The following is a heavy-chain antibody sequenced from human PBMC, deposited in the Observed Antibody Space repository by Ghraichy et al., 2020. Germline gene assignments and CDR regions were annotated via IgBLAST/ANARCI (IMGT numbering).Heavy chain of an antibody. D-gene: IGHD1-7*01. Sequence: GGSLRLSCAASGFTFDDYAMHWVRQAPGKGLEWVSGINWNSGAIGYADSVKGRFTISRDNAKNSLYLQMNSLRAEDTALYHCAKGGGYDWNSQTWVDYWGQGTLVTVSS. V-gene: IGHV3-9*01. CDR1: GFTFDDYA. J-gene: IGHJ4*02. CDR2: INWNSGAI. CDR3: AKGGGYDWNSQTWVDY.